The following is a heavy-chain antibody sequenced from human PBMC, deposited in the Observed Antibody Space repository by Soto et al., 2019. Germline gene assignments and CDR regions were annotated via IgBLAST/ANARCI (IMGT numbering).Heavy chain of an antibody. J-gene: IGHJ6*02. V-gene: IGHV5-51*01. CDR1: GYSFTSYW. CDR3: ERNLSDRSGYYYYYYGMDV. CDR2: IYPGDSDT. Sequence: PGESLKISCKGSGYSFTSYWIGWVRQMPGKGLEWMGIIYPGDSDTRYSPSFQGQVTISADKSISTAYLQWSSLKASDTAMYCCERNLSDRSGYYYYYYGMDVWGQGTTVTVSS. D-gene: IGHD3-22*01.